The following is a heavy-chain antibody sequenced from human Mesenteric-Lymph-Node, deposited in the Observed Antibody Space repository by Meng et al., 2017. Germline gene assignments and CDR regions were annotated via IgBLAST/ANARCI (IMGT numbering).Heavy chain of an antibody. Sequence: QVQLQQGGAGLLKPSETLSLTCAVYGGSFSGYYWSWIRQPPGKGLEWIGEINHSGSTNYNPSLKSRVTISVDTSKNQFSLKLSSVTAADTAVYYCARNYYFDYWGQGTLVTVSS. CDR3: ARNYYFDY. J-gene: IGHJ4*02. CDR2: INHSGST. CDR1: GGSFSGYY. V-gene: IGHV4-34*01.